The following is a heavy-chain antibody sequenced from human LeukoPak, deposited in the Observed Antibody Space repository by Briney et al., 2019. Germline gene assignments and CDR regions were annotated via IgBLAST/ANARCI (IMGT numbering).Heavy chain of an antibody. Sequence: GGSLRLSCAASGFTFSSYNMNWVRQAPGKGLEWVSSISRSGSTKYYADSVKGRFTISRDNAKNSLFLQMNSLRAEDTAVYYCARVLRYCSGGNCYSGGLGYMDVWGKGTTVTISS. D-gene: IGHD2-15*01. V-gene: IGHV3-48*04. J-gene: IGHJ6*03. CDR3: ARVLRYCSGGNCYSGGLGYMDV. CDR2: ISRSGSTK. CDR1: GFTFSSYN.